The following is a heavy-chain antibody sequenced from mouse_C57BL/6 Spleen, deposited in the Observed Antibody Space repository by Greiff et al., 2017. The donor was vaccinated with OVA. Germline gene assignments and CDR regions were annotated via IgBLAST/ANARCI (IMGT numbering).Heavy chain of an antibody. Sequence: EVQLQQSGPELVKPGASVKISCKASGYSFTGYYMNWVKQSPEKSLEWIGEINPSTGGTTYNQKFKAKATLTVDKSSSTAYMQLKSLTSEDSAVYYCARSSSSSGGYFDYWGQGTTLTVSS. CDR3: ARSSSSSGGYFDY. V-gene: IGHV1-42*01. J-gene: IGHJ2*01. D-gene: IGHD1-1*01. CDR1: GYSFTGYY. CDR2: INPSTGGT.